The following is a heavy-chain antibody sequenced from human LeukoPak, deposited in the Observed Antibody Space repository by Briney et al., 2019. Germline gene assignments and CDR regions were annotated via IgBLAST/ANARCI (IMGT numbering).Heavy chain of an antibody. CDR3: AREVTAAAGNVGGPASFDY. V-gene: IGHV4-4*07. CDR2: IYSSGST. D-gene: IGHD6-13*01. CDR1: GGSISSYY. Sequence: PSETLSLTCTVSGGSISSYYWSWIRQPAGKGLEWIGRIYSSGSTNYNPSLKSRVTMSVDKSKNQFSLKLSSVAAADTAVYYCAREVTAAAGNVGGPASFDYWGQGTLVTVSS. J-gene: IGHJ4*02.